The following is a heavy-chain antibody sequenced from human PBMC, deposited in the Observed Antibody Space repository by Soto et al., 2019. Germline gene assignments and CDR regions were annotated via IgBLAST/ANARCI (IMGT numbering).Heavy chain of an antibody. J-gene: IGHJ6*02. Sequence: SQTLSLTCAISGDSVSSNSAAWNWIRQSPSRGLEWLGRTYYRSKWYNDYAVSLKSRITINPDTSKNQFSLQLNSVTPEDTAVYYCARDLPRQEQWLVKNYYGMDVWGQGTTVTVSS. CDR2: TYYRSKWYN. V-gene: IGHV6-1*01. D-gene: IGHD6-19*01. CDR3: ARDLPRQEQWLVKNYYGMDV. CDR1: GDSVSSNSAA.